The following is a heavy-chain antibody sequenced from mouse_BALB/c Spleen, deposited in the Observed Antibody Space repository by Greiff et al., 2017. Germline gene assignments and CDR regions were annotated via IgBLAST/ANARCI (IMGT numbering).Heavy chain of an antibody. CDR1: GYNFTSYW. V-gene: IGHV1-55*01. D-gene: IGHD2-4*01. CDR3: ARDYGAPFAY. Sequence: QVQLQQPGAELVKPGTSVKLSCKASGYNFTSYWINWVKLRPGQGLEWIGDIYPGSGSTNYNEKFKSKATLTVDTSSSTAYMQLSSLASEDSALYYCARDYGAPFAYWGQGTLVTVSA. J-gene: IGHJ3*01. CDR2: IYPGSGST.